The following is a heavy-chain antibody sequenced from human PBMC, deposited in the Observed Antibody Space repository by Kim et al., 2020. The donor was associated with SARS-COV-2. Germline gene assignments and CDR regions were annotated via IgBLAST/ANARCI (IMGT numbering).Heavy chain of an antibody. D-gene: IGHD3-10*01. Sequence: SETLSLTCAVSGGSISSGGYSWSWIRQPPGKGLEWIGYIYHSGSTYYNPSLKSRVTISVDRSKNQFSLKLSSVTAADTAVYYCASNYGSGSYYNDAFDIWGQGTMVTVSS. CDR3: ASNYGSGSYYNDAFDI. J-gene: IGHJ3*02. CDR1: GGSISSGGYS. V-gene: IGHV4-30-2*01. CDR2: IYHSGST.